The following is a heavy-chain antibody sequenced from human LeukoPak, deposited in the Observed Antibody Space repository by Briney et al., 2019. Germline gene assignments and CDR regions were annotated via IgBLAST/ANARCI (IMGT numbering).Heavy chain of an antibody. D-gene: IGHD3-22*01. Sequence: SETLSLTCIVSGYSISSGYYWGWIRQPPGKGLEWIGSIYHSGSTYYNPSLKSRVTISVDTSKNHFSLRLSSVTAADTAVYYCARGFRGYYDSSGYSNWFDPWGQGTLVTVSS. V-gene: IGHV4-38-2*02. CDR2: IYHSGST. CDR1: GYSISSGYY. CDR3: ARGFRGYYDSSGYSNWFDP. J-gene: IGHJ5*02.